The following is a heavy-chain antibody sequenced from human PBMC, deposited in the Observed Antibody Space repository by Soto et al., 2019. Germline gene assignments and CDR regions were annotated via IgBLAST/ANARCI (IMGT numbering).Heavy chain of an antibody. V-gene: IGHV4-59*01. Sequence: PSETLSLTCTVSGGSISSYYRSWIRQSPGKGLEWIGCIYYSGNTNYNPPLKSRVTISVHTSKNQFSLRLTSVTTADTAVYYCARAAVTHERYHYGMDVWGQGTTVTVSS. D-gene: IGHD4-17*01. J-gene: IGHJ6*02. CDR2: IYYSGNT. CDR3: ARAAVTHERYHYGMDV. CDR1: GGSISSYY.